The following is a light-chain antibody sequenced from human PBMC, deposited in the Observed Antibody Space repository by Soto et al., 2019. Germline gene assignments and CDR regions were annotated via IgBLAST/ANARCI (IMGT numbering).Light chain of an antibody. V-gene: IGKV3-15*01. CDR1: QSVRSN. J-gene: IGKJ4*01. CDR3: QQYNNWPLT. Sequence: EVVMTQSPATLSVSPGETATLSCRASQSVRSNLAWYQQKPGQAPRLPIYGASTRATGIPARFSGSGSGTEFTLTISSLQSEDFSIYYCQQYNNWPLTFGGGTKVDIK. CDR2: GAS.